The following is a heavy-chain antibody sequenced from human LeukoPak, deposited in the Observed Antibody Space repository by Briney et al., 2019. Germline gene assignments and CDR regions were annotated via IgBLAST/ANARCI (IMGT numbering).Heavy chain of an antibody. V-gene: IGHV3-7*01. CDR1: RFTFSNYW. D-gene: IGHD2-15*01. J-gene: IGHJ4*02. Sequence: GGSLRLSCAASRFTFSNYWMSWVRQAPGKGLEWVANMNRDGSEKNYVDSVKGRFTVSRDNAKNSVFLQMNSLGVEDTAIYYCARDFAAAVGWGQGTLVTVSS. CDR2: MNRDGSEK. CDR3: ARDFAAAVG.